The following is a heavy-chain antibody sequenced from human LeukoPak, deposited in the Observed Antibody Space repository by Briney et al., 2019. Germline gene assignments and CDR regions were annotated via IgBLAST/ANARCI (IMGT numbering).Heavy chain of an antibody. CDR3: ARHIRCHSTSSGDWFDP. J-gene: IGHJ5*02. Sequence: TSETLSLTCTVSGGSISSSSYYWGWIRQPPGKGLEWIGSIYYSGSTYYNPSLKSRVTISVETSKNQFSLKLSSVTAADTAVYYCARHIRCHSTSSGDWFDPWGQGTLVTVSS. CDR1: GGSISSSSYY. D-gene: IGHD6-6*01. CDR2: IYYSGST. V-gene: IGHV4-39*01.